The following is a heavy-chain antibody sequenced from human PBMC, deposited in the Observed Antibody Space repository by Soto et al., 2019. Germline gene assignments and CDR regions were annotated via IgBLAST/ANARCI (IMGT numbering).Heavy chain of an antibody. Sequence: PWESLKISCKASGYTFTNYWIGWVRQMPGKGLEWMGFIYPDDSDTRYSPSFQGQVTISVDKSISTAYLQWSSLKASDTAMYYCARRARGQSSGYYLNCFAIWGQGTMVSVSS. D-gene: IGHD3-22*01. J-gene: IGHJ3*02. V-gene: IGHV5-51*01. CDR2: IYPDDSDT. CDR1: GYTFTNYW. CDR3: ARRARGQSSGYYLNCFAI.